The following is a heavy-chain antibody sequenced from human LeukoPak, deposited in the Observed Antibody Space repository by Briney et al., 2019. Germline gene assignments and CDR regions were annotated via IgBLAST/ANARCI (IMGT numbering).Heavy chain of an antibody. D-gene: IGHD3-10*01. CDR1: GYTFTDYY. V-gene: IGHV1-46*01. Sequence: ASVKVSCKASGYTFTDYYMHWVRQAPGQGLEWMGIIKPSADTTAYAQKFQGRVTMTRDTSTSTVYMELSNLNSEDSAVYYCVRDYDTVEGSGSYPSDYWGQGILVTVSS. CDR2: IKPSADTT. CDR3: VRDYDTVEGSGSYPSDY. J-gene: IGHJ4*02.